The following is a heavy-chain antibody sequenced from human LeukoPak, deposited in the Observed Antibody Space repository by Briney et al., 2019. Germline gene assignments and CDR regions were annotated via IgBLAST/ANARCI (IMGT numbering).Heavy chain of an antibody. J-gene: IGHJ6*02. Sequence: RGSLRLSCAASGFTFSTYDMHWVRQPTGEGLQWVSGIGSGGDTYYLGSVKGRFTISRENAKNSLYLQMNSLRAGDTAVYYCARGDCSGGSCSSMDVWGQGTTVTVSS. CDR3: ARGDCSGGSCSSMDV. CDR1: GFTFSTYD. CDR2: IGSGGDT. D-gene: IGHD2-15*01. V-gene: IGHV3-13*04.